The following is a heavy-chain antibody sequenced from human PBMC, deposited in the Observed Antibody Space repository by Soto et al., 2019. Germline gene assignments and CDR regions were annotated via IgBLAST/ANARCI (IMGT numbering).Heavy chain of an antibody. V-gene: IGHV3-30*18. J-gene: IGHJ5*02. Sequence: GGSLRLSCAASGFTFSSYGMHWVRQAPGKGLEWVAVISDDGSNKYYADSVKGRFTISRDNSKNTLYLQMNSLRAEDTAVYYCAKDAPHYYDSSGPTWGQGTLVTVSS. CDR3: AKDAPHYYDSSGPT. CDR2: ISDDGSNK. CDR1: GFTFSSYG. D-gene: IGHD3-22*01.